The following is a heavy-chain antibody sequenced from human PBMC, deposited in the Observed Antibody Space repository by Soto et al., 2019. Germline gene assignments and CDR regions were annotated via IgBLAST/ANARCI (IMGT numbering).Heavy chain of an antibody. D-gene: IGHD5-12*01. CDR3: AREGGYDPYYYYYYMDV. Sequence: ASVKVSCKASGYTFTSYGISWVRQAPGQGLEWMGWISAYNGNTNYAQKLQGRVTMTTDTSTSTAYMELRSLRSDDTAVYYCAREGGYDPYYYYYYMDVWGKGTTVTVSS. CDR2: ISAYNGNT. J-gene: IGHJ6*03. CDR1: GYTFTSYG. V-gene: IGHV1-18*01.